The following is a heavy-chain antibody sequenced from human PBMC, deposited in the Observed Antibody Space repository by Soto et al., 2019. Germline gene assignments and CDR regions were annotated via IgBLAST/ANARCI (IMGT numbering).Heavy chain of an antibody. J-gene: IGHJ4*02. V-gene: IGHV3-72*01. D-gene: IGHD3-16*01. CDR3: TIEGAYPGPDFDY. CDR1: GFTFSDRY. CDR2: TKNKANSYTT. Sequence: GSLRLSCADSGFTFSDRYMDWVRQAPGKGLEWVGRTKNKANSYTTEYAASVKGRFTISRDDSRNSVYLQMNSLKTDDTAVYYCTIEGAYPGPDFDYWGQGTLVTVSS.